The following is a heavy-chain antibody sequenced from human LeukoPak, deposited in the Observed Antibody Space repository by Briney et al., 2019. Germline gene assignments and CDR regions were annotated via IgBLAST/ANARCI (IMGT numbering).Heavy chain of an antibody. D-gene: IGHD6-6*01. J-gene: IGHJ5*02. CDR2: IYYSGST. Sequence: SETLSLTCTVSGGSISSSSYYWGWVRQPPGKGLEWIGSIYYSGSTYYNPSLKSRVTISVDTSKNQFSLKLSSVTAADTAVYYCARVAARVLGTEYNWFDPWGQGTLVTVSS. CDR3: ARVAARVLGTEYNWFDP. CDR1: GGSISSSSYY. V-gene: IGHV4-39*07.